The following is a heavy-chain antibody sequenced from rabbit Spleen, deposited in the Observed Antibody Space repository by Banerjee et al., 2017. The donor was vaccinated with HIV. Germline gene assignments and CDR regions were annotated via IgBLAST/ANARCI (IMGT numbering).Heavy chain of an antibody. V-gene: IGHV1S45*01. J-gene: IGHJ4*01. CDR3: ARGSAAMTMVITGYYLNL. Sequence: QEQLTETGGGLVQPGGSLTLSCKASGIDFTKYYITWVRQAPGKGLEWIGIIYAAKGSTDYASWVNGRFTISKTSSTTVTLEMTSLTAADTATYFCARGSAAMTMVITGYYLNLWGPGTLVTVS. D-gene: IGHD2-1*01. CDR2: IYAAKGST. CDR1: GIDFTKYY.